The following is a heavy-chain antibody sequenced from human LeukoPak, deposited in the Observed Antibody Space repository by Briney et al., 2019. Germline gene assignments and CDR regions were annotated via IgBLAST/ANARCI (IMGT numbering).Heavy chain of an antibody. CDR1: GFTFSSYG. V-gene: IGHV3-23*01. J-gene: IGHJ6*04. Sequence: GGTLRLSCAASGFTFSSYGMSWVRQAPGKGLEWVSAISGSGGSTYYADSVKGRFAISRDNSKNTLYLQMNSLRAEDTAVYYCAELGITMIGGVWGKGTTVTISS. CDR2: ISGSGGST. CDR3: AELGITMIGGV. D-gene: IGHD3-10*02.